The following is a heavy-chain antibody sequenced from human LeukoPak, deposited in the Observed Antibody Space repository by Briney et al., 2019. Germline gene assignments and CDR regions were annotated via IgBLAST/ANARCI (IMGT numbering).Heavy chain of an antibody. D-gene: IGHD5-12*01. Sequence: ASVNVSCKASGYTFTSYYMHWVRQAPGQGLEWMGIINPSGGSTSYAQKFQGRVTMTRDTSTSTVYMELSSLRSEDTAVYYCAREHSSGYSGYGFDYWGQGTLVTVSS. CDR1: GYTFTSYY. V-gene: IGHV1-46*01. CDR3: AREHSSGYSGYGFDY. CDR2: INPSGGST. J-gene: IGHJ4*02.